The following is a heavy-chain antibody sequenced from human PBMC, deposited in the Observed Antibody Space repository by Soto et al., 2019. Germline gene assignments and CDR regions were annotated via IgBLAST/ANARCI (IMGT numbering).Heavy chain of an antibody. Sequence: QGQLMESGGGVVLPGRSLRLSCAASGLPFSGYAMHWVRQAPGKGLEWVAAISNAASGTFYADSVKGRFTISRDDSKKMLFLQMNSLGPADTAVYHCARVVYGVSLGQGFYPWGQGTLVTVSS. CDR1: GLPFSGYA. CDR3: ARVVYGVSLGQGFYP. J-gene: IGHJ5*02. CDR2: ISNAASGT. V-gene: IGHV3-30*01. D-gene: IGHD3-3*01.